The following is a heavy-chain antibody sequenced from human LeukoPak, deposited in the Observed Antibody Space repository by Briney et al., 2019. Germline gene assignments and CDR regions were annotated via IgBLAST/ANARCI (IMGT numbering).Heavy chain of an antibody. Sequence: PSETLSLTCTVSGGSISSGGYYWSWIRQHPGKGLEWIGNIYYSGSTYYNPSLKSRVTISVDTSKNQFSLKLSSVTAADTAVYYCARERGGTGTTSLYYYGMDVWGQGTTVTVS. CDR2: IYYSGST. CDR3: ARERGGTGTTSLYYYGMDV. D-gene: IGHD1-7*01. V-gene: IGHV4-31*03. CDR1: GGSISSGGYY. J-gene: IGHJ6*02.